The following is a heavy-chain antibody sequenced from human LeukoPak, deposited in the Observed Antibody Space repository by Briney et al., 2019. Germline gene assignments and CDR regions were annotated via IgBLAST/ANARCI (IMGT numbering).Heavy chain of an antibody. CDR2: ISGNTGAT. D-gene: IGHD2-15*01. J-gene: IGHJ5*01. CDR3: ARRWWKNWFDS. Sequence: PGGSLRLSCAASGFTFKNFVMTWVRQAPGQGLDWVSAISGNTGATYYADSVKGRFTISRDNSKNTLYLQMNSLRAEDTAVYYCARRWWKNWFDSWGQGALVTVSS. CDR1: GFTFKNFV. V-gene: IGHV3-23*01.